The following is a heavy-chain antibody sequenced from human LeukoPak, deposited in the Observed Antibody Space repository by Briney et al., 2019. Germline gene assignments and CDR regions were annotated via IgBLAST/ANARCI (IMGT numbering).Heavy chain of an antibody. V-gene: IGHV1-24*01. CDR2: FDPEDGVT. J-gene: IGHJ6*02. CDR1: GYTLTELS. Sequence: ASVKVSCKVSGYTLTELSMHWVRQAPGKGLEWMGGFDPEDGVTIYAQKFQGRVTMTEDTSTDTAYMELSSLRSEDTAVYYCATSWGIAAAGIYGMDVWGQGTTVTVSS. CDR3: ATSWGIAAAGIYGMDV. D-gene: IGHD6-13*01.